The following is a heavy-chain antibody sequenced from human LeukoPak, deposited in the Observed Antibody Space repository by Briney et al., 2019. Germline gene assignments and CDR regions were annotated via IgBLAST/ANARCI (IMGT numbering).Heavy chain of an antibody. CDR2: ISGIGTYT. CDR1: GFPFGTYA. V-gene: IGHV3-23*01. Sequence: PGGSLRLSCAASGFPFGTYAMSWVRQGPGRGLEWVSAISGIGTYTYYADSVKGRFTISRDNSKNTLYLQMHSLRAEDTAVYYCARGESSSAYSPHDYWGQGILVTVSS. J-gene: IGHJ4*02. D-gene: IGHD3-22*01. CDR3: ARGESSSAYSPHDY.